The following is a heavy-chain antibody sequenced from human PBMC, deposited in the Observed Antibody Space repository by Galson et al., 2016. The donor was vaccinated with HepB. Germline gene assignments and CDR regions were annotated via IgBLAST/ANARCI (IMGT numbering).Heavy chain of an antibody. V-gene: IGHV3-9*01. CDR1: GFNFDDYA. CDR2: ISWNSGSI. CDR3: AKERQVWQVGGDAFDI. D-gene: IGHD3-10*01. J-gene: IGHJ3*02. Sequence: SLRLSCAASGFNFDDYAMHWVRQAPGKGLEWVSGISWNSGSIGNADSVKGRFTTSRDNAKNSLYLQMNSLRVEDTALYYCAKERQVWQVGGDAFDIWGQGTMVTVSS.